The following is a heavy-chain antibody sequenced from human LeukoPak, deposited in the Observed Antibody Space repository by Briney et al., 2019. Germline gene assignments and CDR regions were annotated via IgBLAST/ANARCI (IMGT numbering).Heavy chain of an antibody. CDR1: GYSFPTYW. CDR3: ARPIAVAAHDAFDI. D-gene: IGHD6-13*01. V-gene: IGHV5-51*07. Sequence: GESLKISCKGSGYSFPTYWIAWVHQMPGKGLEWMGIIYPGDSDTRYSPSFQGQVTISADQSINTAYLQWSSLQASDAAMYYCARPIAVAAHDAFDIWGQGTMVTVSS. J-gene: IGHJ3*02. CDR2: IYPGDSDT.